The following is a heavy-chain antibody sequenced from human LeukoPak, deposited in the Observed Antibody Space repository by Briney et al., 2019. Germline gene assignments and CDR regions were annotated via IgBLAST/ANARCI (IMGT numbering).Heavy chain of an antibody. J-gene: IGHJ4*02. CDR2: IHWDDDK. CDR1: GTPVNANGLG. V-gene: IGHV2-5*02. D-gene: IGHD3-22*01. CDR3: PHSVMMGVAPFDH. Sequence: SGPTLVKPTQTFTLNPSRSGTPVNANGLGMGWIRQPPGKALEWLALIHWDDDKRYSSSLKNRLTITKDDSKNEVVLTMTNMDVLFTATAYWPHSVMMGVAPFDHWGQGILVTVSS.